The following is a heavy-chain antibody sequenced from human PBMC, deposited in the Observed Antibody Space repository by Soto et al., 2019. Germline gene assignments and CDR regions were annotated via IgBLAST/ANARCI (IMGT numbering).Heavy chain of an antibody. CDR2: ARNRAGSYTT. J-gene: IGHJ4*02. V-gene: IGHV3-72*01. D-gene: IGHD5-12*01. CDR1: GFSFSDHH. CDR3: SNSPVCKSGSG. Sequence: PGGSLRLSCVGSGFSFSDHHMDWVRQAPGKGLEWVGRARNRAGSYTTEYAASVKGRFTISRDDSKNSLYVQMNSLKTEDTAVYYCSNSPVCKSGSGWGQGTLVTVSS.